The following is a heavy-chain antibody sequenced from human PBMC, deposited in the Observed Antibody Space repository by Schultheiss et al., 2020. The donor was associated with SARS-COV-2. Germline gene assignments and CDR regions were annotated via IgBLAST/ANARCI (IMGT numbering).Heavy chain of an antibody. CDR2: IDPSDSYT. D-gene: IGHD4-17*01. CDR1: RYSFTSYW. CDR3: ALGGDYELSDY. Sequence: GESLKISCKGSRYSFTSYWINWVRQMPGKGLEWMGRIDPSDSYTNYSPSFQGHVTISADKSISTAFLQWGSLKASDTAMYYCALGGDYELSDYWGRGTLVTVSS. V-gene: IGHV5-10-1*01. J-gene: IGHJ4*02.